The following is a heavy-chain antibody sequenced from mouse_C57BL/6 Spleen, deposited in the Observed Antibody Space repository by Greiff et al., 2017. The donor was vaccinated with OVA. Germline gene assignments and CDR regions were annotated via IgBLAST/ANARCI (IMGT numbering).Heavy chain of an antibody. CDR2: IYPGDGDT. J-gene: IGHJ1*03. V-gene: IGHV1-80*01. D-gene: IGHD1-1*01. CDR3: ARDHYYGSSYGYFDV. CDR1: GYAFSSYW. Sequence: VQLQQSGAELVKPGASVKISCKASGYAFSSYWMNWVKQRPGKGLEWIGQIYPGDGDTNYNGKFKGKATLTADKSSSTAYMQLSSLTSEDAAVYFCARDHYYGSSYGYFDVWGTGTTVTVSS.